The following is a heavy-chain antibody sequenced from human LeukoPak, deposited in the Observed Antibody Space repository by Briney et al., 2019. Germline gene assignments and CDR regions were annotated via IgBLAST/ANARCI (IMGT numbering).Heavy chain of an antibody. Sequence: SETLSLTCTVSGGSISSGGYYRSWIRQHPGKGLEWIGYIYYSGSTYYSPSLKSRVTISVDTSKNQFSLKLSSVTAADTAVYYCARVPPRPGYYDSSGYRQYYFDYWGQGTLVTVSS. CDR2: IYYSGST. V-gene: IGHV4-31*03. J-gene: IGHJ4*02. CDR1: GGSISSGGYY. CDR3: ARVPPRPGYYDSSGYRQYYFDY. D-gene: IGHD3-22*01.